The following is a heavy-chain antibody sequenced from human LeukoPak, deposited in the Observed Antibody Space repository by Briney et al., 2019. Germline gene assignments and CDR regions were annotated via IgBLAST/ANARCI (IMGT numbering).Heavy chain of an antibody. D-gene: IGHD6-13*01. V-gene: IGHV1-18*01. CDR3: ARDTLTYSSSWYRQ. J-gene: IGHJ4*02. Sequence: VNVSCKASGYTLTSYVSSGVRPAPGQGLEWMGWIRAYNGNTNYAKKLQGRVTMTTDTYTSTAYMELRSMRSDDTAVYYCARDTLTYSSSWYRQWGQGTLVTVSS. CDR2: IRAYNGNT. CDR1: GYTLTSYV.